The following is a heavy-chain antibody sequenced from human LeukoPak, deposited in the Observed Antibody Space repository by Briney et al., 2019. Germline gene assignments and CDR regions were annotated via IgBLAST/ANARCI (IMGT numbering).Heavy chain of an antibody. V-gene: IGHV4-34*01. CDR2: INHSGRT. CDR3: ARAYYYDSTGYFEDEY. Sequence: SETLSLTCAVYGGSFSDYSWSWIRQPPGKGLEWIGEINHSGRTNYNPSLKSRVTISIDKSENRFSVRLTSVTAADSAVYFCARAYYYDSTGYFEDEYWGQGTLVAVSS. CDR1: GGSFSDYS. D-gene: IGHD3-22*01. J-gene: IGHJ4*02.